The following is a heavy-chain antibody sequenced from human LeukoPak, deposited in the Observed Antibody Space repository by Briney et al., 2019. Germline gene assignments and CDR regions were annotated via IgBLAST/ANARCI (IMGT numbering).Heavy chain of an antibody. CDR2: INAGNGNT. Sequence: ASVKVSCKASGYTFTSYAMHWVRQAPGQRLEWMGWINAGNGNTKYSQKFQGRVTITRDTSASTAYMELSSLRSEDTAVYYCARAPNYVWGSYPDPPYYFDYWGQGTLVTVSS. V-gene: IGHV1-3*01. CDR3: ARAPNYVWGSYPDPPYYFDY. CDR1: GYTFTSYA. D-gene: IGHD3-16*02. J-gene: IGHJ4*02.